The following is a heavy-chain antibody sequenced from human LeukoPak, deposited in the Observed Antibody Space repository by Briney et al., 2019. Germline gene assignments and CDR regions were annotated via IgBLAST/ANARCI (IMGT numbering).Heavy chain of an antibody. J-gene: IGHJ4*02. CDR2: ISYDGSKQ. V-gene: IGHV3-30*18. CDR1: GFTFSTYG. D-gene: IGHD3-22*01. CDR3: AKAHYYDGSGFYQRFEY. Sequence: PGKSLRLSCAASGFTFSTYGMHWVRQAPGKGLEWVAVISYDGSKQYYADSVKGRFTISRDNSMNTLYLQMNSLRADDTAVYYCAKAHYYDGSGFYQRFEYWGQGTQVTVSS.